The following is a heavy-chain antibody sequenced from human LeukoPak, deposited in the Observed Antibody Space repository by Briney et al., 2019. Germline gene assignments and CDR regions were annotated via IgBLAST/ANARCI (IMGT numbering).Heavy chain of an antibody. Sequence: GGSLRLSCVASGFTFSNYPMTWVRQAPGKGPEWVSIISDSGGITYYADSVTGRFTISRDNSKNTLYLQMNSLRAEDTAVYYCAKRVTTVITWAFDFWGQGTPVTVSS. D-gene: IGHD3-16*01. CDR1: GFTFSNYP. CDR2: ISDSGGIT. CDR3: AKRVTTVITWAFDF. V-gene: IGHV3-23*01. J-gene: IGHJ4*02.